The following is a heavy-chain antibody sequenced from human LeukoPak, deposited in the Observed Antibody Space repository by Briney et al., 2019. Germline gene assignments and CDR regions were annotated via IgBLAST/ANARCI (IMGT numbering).Heavy chain of an antibody. CDR2: ISGSGGST. J-gene: IGHJ4*02. Sequence: GGSLRLSCAASGFTFSSYAMSWVRQAPGKGLEWVSAISGSGGSTYYADSVKGRFTISRDNAKNSLYLQMNSLRAEDTAVYYCATGRRYSSSWYYDYWGQGTLVTVSS. V-gene: IGHV3-23*01. D-gene: IGHD6-13*01. CDR1: GFTFSSYA. CDR3: ATGRRYSSSWYYDY.